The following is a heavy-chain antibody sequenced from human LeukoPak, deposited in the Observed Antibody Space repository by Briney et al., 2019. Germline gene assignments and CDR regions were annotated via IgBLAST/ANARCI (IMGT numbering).Heavy chain of an antibody. CDR3: ARGRDGYNYYYYYYMDV. D-gene: IGHD5-24*01. V-gene: IGHV4-34*01. CDR1: GGSFSGYY. CDR2: INHSGNT. J-gene: IGHJ6*03. Sequence: SETLSLTCAVYGGSFSGYYWSWIRQPPGRGLEWIGEINHSGNTNYNPSFKSRVTISVDTSKNQFSLKLSSVTAADTAVYYCARGRDGYNYYYYYYMDVWGKGTTVTVSS.